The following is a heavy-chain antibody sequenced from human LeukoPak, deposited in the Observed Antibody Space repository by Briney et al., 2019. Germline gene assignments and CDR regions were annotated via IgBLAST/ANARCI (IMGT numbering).Heavy chain of an antibody. D-gene: IGHD4-11*01. CDR2: INPNSGGT. CDR1: GYTFTSYG. V-gene: IGHV1-2*02. CDR3: ARVWGTITTPTWFDY. J-gene: IGHJ4*02. Sequence: ASVKVSCKASGYTFTSYGISWVRQAPGQGLEWMGWINPNSGGTNYAQKFQGRVTMTRDTSISTAYMELSRLRCDDTAVYYCARVWGTITTPTWFDYWGQGTLVTVSS.